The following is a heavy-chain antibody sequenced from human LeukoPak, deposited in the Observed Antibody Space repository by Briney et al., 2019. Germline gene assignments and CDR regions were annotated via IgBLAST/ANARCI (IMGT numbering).Heavy chain of an antibody. D-gene: IGHD6-13*01. CDR2: IRGSGGST. J-gene: IGHJ4*02. CDR3: AAAGYFDY. Sequence: PGGSLRLSCEASGFTLNSYIMHWVRQAPGKGLEWVSAIRGSGGSTYYADSVKGRFTISRDNSKNTLYLQMNSLYYCAKGGKNIAAAGYFDYWGQGTLVTVSS. CDR1: GFTLNSYI. V-gene: IGHV3-23*01.